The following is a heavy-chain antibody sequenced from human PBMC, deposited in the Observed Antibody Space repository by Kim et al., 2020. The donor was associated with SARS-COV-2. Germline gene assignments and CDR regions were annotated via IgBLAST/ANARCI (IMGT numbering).Heavy chain of an antibody. CDR3: ARSSRYYGMDV. V-gene: IGHV3-21*01. CDR2: I. Sequence: IYYADSVKGRFPIPRDNAKNSLVLQMNSLRAEDTAVYYCARSSRYYGMDVWGQGTTVTVSS. J-gene: IGHJ6*02.